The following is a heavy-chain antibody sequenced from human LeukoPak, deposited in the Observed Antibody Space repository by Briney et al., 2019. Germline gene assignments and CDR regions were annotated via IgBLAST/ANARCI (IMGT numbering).Heavy chain of an antibody. Sequence: GGSVRLSCAASGFTFSTYGMHWVRQAPGKGLEWVAVIWYDGSEKYYADSGKGRFTISRDNSKNTLYLQMNSLRAEDTAVYYCARERERGGGPYYPDYWGQGTLFTASS. CDR3: ARERERGGGPYYPDY. CDR2: IWYDGSEK. D-gene: IGHD2-21*01. J-gene: IGHJ4*02. CDR1: GFTFSTYG. V-gene: IGHV3-33*01.